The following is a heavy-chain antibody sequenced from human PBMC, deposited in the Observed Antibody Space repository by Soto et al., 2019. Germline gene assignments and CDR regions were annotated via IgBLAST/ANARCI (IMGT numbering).Heavy chain of an antibody. CDR3: ARALGDYYDSGGYHQAYYFDY. J-gene: IGHJ4*02. Sequence: SETLSLTCTVSGVSVSRGDYYWSWIGQSPGKGLEWIGNIYYRGGTSYNPSLKTRPTISTDTSKKQVSLRLSSVTAADTAVYYCARALGDYYDSGGYHQAYYFDYWGQGTLVTVSS. CDR1: GVSVSRGDYY. CDR2: IYYRGGT. V-gene: IGHV4-61*08. D-gene: IGHD3-22*01.